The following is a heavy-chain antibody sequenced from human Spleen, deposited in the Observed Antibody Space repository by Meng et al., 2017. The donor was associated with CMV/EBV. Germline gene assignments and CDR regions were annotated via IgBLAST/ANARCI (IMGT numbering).Heavy chain of an antibody. CDR3: ARGGWSLDY. V-gene: IGHV4-59*08. CDR2: IYYSGST. J-gene: IGHJ4*02. Sequence: QVQLQESGPGLVKPSVPLSLTCTVSGGSISSYYWSWIRQPPGKGLEWIGYIYYSGSTNYNPSLKSRVTISVDTSKNQFSLNLSSVTAADTAVYYCARGGWSLDYWGQGTLVTVSS. D-gene: IGHD2-15*01. CDR1: GGSISSYY.